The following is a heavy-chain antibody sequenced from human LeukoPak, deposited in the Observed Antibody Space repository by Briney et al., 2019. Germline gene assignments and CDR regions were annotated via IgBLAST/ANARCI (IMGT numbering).Heavy chain of an antibody. J-gene: IGHJ4*02. CDR3: ARADYYDSSGPPPFDY. V-gene: IGHV1-8*01. Sequence: GASVKVSCKASGYTFTSYGINWVRQATGQGLEWMGWMNPNSGNTGYAQKFQGRVTMTRNTSISTAYMELSSLRSEDTAVYYCARADYYDSSGPPPFDYWGQGTLVTVSS. D-gene: IGHD3-22*01. CDR1: GYTFTSYG. CDR2: MNPNSGNT.